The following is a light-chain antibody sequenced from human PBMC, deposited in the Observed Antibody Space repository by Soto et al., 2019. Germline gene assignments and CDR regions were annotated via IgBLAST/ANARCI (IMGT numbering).Light chain of an antibody. V-gene: IGLV2-14*01. J-gene: IGLJ1*01. Sequence: QSALTQPASVSGSPGQSITISCTGTSSDVGGYDFVSWYRQYPGQAPKILIYEVTHRPSGVPDRFSGSKSGNTASLTTSGLQADDEADYYCSSYTITSSPVFGPGTKVTVL. CDR1: SSDVGGYDF. CDR2: EVT. CDR3: SSYTITSSPV.